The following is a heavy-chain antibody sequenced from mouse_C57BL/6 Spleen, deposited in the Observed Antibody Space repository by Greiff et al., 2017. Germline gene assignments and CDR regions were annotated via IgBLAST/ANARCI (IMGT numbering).Heavy chain of an antibody. Sequence: QVQLQQPGAELVMPGASVKLSCKASCYTFPSSWMHWVKQRPGQGLEWIGEIDPSDSYTNYNQKFKGKSTLTVDKSSSTAYMQLSSLTSEDSAVYYCARSITTVVNYAMDYWGQGTSVTVSS. CDR3: ARSITTVVNYAMDY. CDR1: CYTFPSSW. CDR2: IDPSDSYT. V-gene: IGHV1-69*01. D-gene: IGHD1-1*01. J-gene: IGHJ4*01.